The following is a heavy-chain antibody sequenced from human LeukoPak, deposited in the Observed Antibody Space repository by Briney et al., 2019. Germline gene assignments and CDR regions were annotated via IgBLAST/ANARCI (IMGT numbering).Heavy chain of an antibody. J-gene: IGHJ4*02. CDR2: IIPIFGTA. D-gene: IGHD3-10*01. CDR1: GGTFSSYA. Sequence: GASVKVSCKASGGTFSSYAISWVRQAPGQGLEWMGGIIPIFGTANYAQKFQGRVTITTDESTSTAYMELSSLRSEDTAVYYCARDTDYFGSGSYYRLFDYWGQGTLVTVSS. V-gene: IGHV1-69*05. CDR3: ARDTDYFGSGSYYRLFDY.